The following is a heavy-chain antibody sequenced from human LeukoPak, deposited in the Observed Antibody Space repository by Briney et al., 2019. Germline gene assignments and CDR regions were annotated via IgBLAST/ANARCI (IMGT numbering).Heavy chain of an antibody. V-gene: IGHV4-61*01. Sequence: SETLSLTCTVSGDSLSSGSYYWSWIRQPPGKGLEWIGYIYYSGSTNYNPSLKSRVTISVDTSKNQFSLKLSSVTAADTAVYYCARDKDAFDIWGQGTMVTVSS. CDR1: GDSLSSGSYY. J-gene: IGHJ3*02. CDR2: IYYSGST. CDR3: ARDKDAFDI.